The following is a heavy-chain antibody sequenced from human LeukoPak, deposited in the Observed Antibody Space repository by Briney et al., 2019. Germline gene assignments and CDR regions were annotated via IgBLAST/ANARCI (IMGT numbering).Heavy chain of an antibody. CDR1: GFTFSSYW. J-gene: IGHJ4*02. CDR3: ARGGSTGAFDY. D-gene: IGHD7-27*01. CDR2: INDSGSST. Sequence: GGSLSLSCAASGFTFSSYWMYWVRQAPGKGLVWVSRINDSGSSTSYADSVKGRFTISRDNAKNTLYLQMNGLRAEDTAVYYCARGGSTGAFDYWGQGTLVTVSS. V-gene: IGHV3-74*01.